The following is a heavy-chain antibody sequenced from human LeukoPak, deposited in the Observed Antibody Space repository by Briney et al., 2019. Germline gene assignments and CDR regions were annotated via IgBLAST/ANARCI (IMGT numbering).Heavy chain of an antibody. Sequence: GGSLRLSCAASGFTFSTYSMNWVRQAPGKGLEWVSYISGSRNYIYYADSVKGRFTISRDKSKNTLYLQMNNLRVEDTAVYYCAKDLETTMYYFDYWGQGTLVTVSS. CDR3: AKDLETTMYYFDY. CDR2: ISGSRNYI. CDR1: GFTFSTYS. J-gene: IGHJ4*02. V-gene: IGHV3-21*04. D-gene: IGHD3-10*02.